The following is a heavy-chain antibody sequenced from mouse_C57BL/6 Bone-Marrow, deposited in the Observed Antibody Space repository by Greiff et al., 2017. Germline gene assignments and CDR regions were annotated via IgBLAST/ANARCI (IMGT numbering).Heavy chain of an antibody. CDR1: GYTFTSYW. CDR3: AICASIYYYGSILYYYAMDY. J-gene: IGHJ4*01. V-gene: IGHV1-74*01. D-gene: IGHD1-1*01. CDR2: IHPSDSDT. Sequence: QVQLQQPGAELVKPGASVKVSCKASGYTFTSYWMHWVKQRPGQGLEWIGRIHPSDSDTNYNQKFKGKATLPVDKSSSTAYMQLSSLTSEDSAVYYCAICASIYYYGSILYYYAMDYWGQGTSVTVSS.